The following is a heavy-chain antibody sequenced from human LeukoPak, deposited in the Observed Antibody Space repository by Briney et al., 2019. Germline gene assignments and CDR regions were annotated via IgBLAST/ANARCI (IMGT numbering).Heavy chain of an antibody. CDR1: GFTFNTYV. D-gene: IGHD2-2*01. J-gene: IGHJ3*02. CDR2: INGNGISP. V-gene: IGHV3-64*01. Sequence: GGSLRLSCVASGFTFNTYVMLWVRQAPGKGLEYVSLINGNGISPYFANSMKDRFTISRDNSRNTMYLQMGSLRVEDTAVYYCARAQLQNDALDIWGQGTMVTVSS. CDR3: ARAQLQNDALDI.